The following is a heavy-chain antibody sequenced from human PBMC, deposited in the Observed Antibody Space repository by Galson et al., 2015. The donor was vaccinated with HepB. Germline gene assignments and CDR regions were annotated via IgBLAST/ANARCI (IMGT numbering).Heavy chain of an antibody. D-gene: IGHD1-26*01. CDR3: STGFIVGAISDH. J-gene: IGHJ4*02. V-gene: IGHV3-15*01. CDR1: GFSFPDLW. Sequence: LRLSCAASGFSFPDLWMTWVRQAPGKGLEWIGRIKTRTDGGTAEYAAPVKGRFTISRDDSNNTLYLQMNSLKTEDTAVYYCSTGFIVGAISDHWGQGTLVSVSS. CDR2: IKTRTDGGTA.